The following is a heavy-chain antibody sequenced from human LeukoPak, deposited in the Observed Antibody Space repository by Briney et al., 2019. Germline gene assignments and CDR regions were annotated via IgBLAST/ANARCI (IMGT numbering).Heavy chain of an antibody. CDR3: AISTYSSSPS. CDR2: ISYDGSNK. J-gene: IGHJ5*02. D-gene: IGHD6-6*01. CDR1: GFTFSSYA. Sequence: AGRSLRLSCAASGFTFSSYAMHWVRQAPGKGLEWVAVISYDGSNKYYADSVKGRFTISRDSSKNTLYLQMNSLRAEDTAVYYCAISTYSSSPSWGQGTLVTVSS. V-gene: IGHV3-30*04.